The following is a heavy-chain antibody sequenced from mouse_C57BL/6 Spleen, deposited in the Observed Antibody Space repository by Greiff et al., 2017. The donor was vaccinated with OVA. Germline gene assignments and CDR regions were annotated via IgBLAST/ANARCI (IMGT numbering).Heavy chain of an antibody. V-gene: IGHV1-55*01. J-gene: IGHJ2*01. CDR1: GYTFTSYW. CDR2: IYPGSGST. Sequence: VQLQQPGAELVKPGASVKMSCKASGYTFTSYWITWVKQRPGQGLEWIGDIYPGSGSTNYNEKFKSKATLTVDTSSSTAYMQLSSMTSEDAAVYYCARYYSNYFDYWGQGTTLTVSS. D-gene: IGHD2-5*01. CDR3: ARYYSNYFDY.